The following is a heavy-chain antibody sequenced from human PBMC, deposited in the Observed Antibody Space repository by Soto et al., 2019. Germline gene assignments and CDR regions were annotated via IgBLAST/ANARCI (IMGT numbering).Heavy chain of an antibody. CDR1: GFTFSSYS. J-gene: IGHJ6*03. CDR3: ARKDDLYYYYYYMDV. Sequence: GVSLRLSCAASGFTFSSYSMNWVRQAPGKGLEWVSYISSSSSTIYYADSVKGRFTISRDNAKNSLYLQMNSLRAEDTAVYYCARKDDLYYYYYYMDVWGKGTTVTVSS. CDR2: ISSSSSTI. V-gene: IGHV3-48*01.